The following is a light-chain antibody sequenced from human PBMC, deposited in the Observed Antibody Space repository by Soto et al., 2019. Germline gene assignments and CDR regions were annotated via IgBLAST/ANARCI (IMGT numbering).Light chain of an antibody. CDR2: DAS. CDR1: QTISGW. J-gene: IGKJ1*01. Sequence: DIQMTQSPSTLSASVGDTVTITCRASQTISGWLAWYQQRPGKAPNLLIFDASTLESGIPSRFSGRRSGTEFTLTISCLQSEDFATYYCQQYYSYPRTFGQGTKVDIK. V-gene: IGKV1-5*01. CDR3: QQYYSYPRT.